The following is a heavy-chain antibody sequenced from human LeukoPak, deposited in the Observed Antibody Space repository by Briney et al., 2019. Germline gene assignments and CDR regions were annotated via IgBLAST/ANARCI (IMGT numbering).Heavy chain of an antibody. J-gene: IGHJ4*02. CDR1: GFTFSSYA. V-gene: IGHV3-23*01. D-gene: IGHD2-8*01. CDR3: ARGGPDIVLMVYAIGYYFDY. Sequence: GGSLRLSCAASGFTFSSYAMSWVRQAPGKGLEWVSAISVSGGSTYYADSVKGRFTISRDNSKNTLYLQMNSLRAEDTALYYCARGGPDIVLMVYAIGYYFDYWGQGTLVTVSS. CDR2: ISVSGGST.